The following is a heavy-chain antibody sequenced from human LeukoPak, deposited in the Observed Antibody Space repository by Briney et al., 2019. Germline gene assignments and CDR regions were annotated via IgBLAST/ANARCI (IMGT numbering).Heavy chain of an antibody. Sequence: TSETLSLTCAVSGDSISSTNWWTWVRQPPGKGLEWIGEIYHSGSTNYNPSLKGRVTISLDNSKNQFSLKLNSVTAADMAVYYCARGGNSAWYFDYWGQGTLVTVSS. CDR1: GDSISSTNW. D-gene: IGHD6-19*01. V-gene: IGHV4-4*02. J-gene: IGHJ4*02. CDR3: ARGGNSAWYFDY. CDR2: IYHSGST.